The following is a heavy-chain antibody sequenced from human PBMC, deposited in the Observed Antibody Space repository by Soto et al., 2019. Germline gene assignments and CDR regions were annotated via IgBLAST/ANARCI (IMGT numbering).Heavy chain of an antibody. V-gene: IGHV3-9*01. Sequence: GGSLRLSCAASGFTFDDYAMHWVRQAPGKGLEWVSGISWNSGSIGYADSVKGRFTISRDNAKNPLYLQMNSPRAEDTALYYCAKDRERFLEAPDHYYYGMDVWGQGTTVTAP. CDR1: GFTFDDYA. CDR3: AKDRERFLEAPDHYYYGMDV. J-gene: IGHJ6*02. D-gene: IGHD3-3*01. CDR2: ISWNSGSI.